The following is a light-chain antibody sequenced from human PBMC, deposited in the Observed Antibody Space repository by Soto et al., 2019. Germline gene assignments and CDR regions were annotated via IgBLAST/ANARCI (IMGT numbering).Light chain of an antibody. CDR1: QTITRW. Sequence: DIQMTQSPSTLSASVGDRVTIACRANQTITRWLAWYQQKPGKAPKLLIFDASTLESGVPSRFSGSGYGTEFTLTISRLQPEDFATYYCQQYHTFWTFVQGTTVEVK. J-gene: IGKJ1*01. V-gene: IGKV1-5*01. CDR3: QQYHTFWT. CDR2: DAS.